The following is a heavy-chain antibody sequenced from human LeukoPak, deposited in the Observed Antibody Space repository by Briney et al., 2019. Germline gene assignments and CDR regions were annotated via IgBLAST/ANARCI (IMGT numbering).Heavy chain of an antibody. J-gene: IGHJ4*02. V-gene: IGHV4-39*01. CDR1: GGSVSTSHYY. Sequence: SETLSLTCTVSGGSVSTSHYYWGWSRQPPGKGLEWIGYIYYSGRTYYNPSLKSRVTISVDTSKNEFSLKLSSVTAADTAVYYYARSWAPGYCSSTTCYNFNYWGQGTLVTVSS. CDR3: ARSWAPGYCSSTTCYNFNY. CDR2: IYYSGRT. D-gene: IGHD2-2*02.